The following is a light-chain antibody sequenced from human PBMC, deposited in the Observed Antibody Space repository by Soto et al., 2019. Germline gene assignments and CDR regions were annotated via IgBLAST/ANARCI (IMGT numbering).Light chain of an antibody. CDR3: QQYGSAPRV. Sequence: EIVLTQSPGTLSLSPGERATLSCRASQSVSSSYLAWYQQKPGQAPRLLIYGASSRATGIPDRFSGSGSGTDFTLTISRLEPEDLAVYYCQQYGSAPRVLGQGTKVDIK. V-gene: IGKV3-20*01. J-gene: IGKJ1*01. CDR2: GAS. CDR1: QSVSSSY.